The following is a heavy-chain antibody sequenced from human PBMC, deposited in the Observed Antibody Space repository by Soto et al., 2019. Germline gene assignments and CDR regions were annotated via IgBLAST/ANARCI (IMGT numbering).Heavy chain of an antibody. D-gene: IGHD4-4*01. Sequence: EVQLVESGGGLVQPGRSLRLSCAASGFTFENDAMHWVRQAPGKGLEWVSGISWHSGNLGYADSVRGRFTISRDNAKNSLYLQMNSLRPEDTGLYYCAKDKVYSNYEHYFDYWGQGTLVTVSS. CDR1: GFTFENDA. CDR3: AKDKVYSNYEHYFDY. J-gene: IGHJ4*02. V-gene: IGHV3-9*01. CDR2: ISWHSGNL.